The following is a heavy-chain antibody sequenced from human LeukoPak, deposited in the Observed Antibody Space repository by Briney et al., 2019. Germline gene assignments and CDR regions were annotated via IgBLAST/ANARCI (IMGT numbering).Heavy chain of an antibody. J-gene: IGHJ4*02. CDR2: IYYSGTT. D-gene: IGHD4-17*01. Sequence: SETLSLTCTVSGGSISRYYWSWIRQPPGKGLEWIGYIYYSGTTNYNPSLKSRVTISVDTSKDQFSLKLSSVTAADTAVYYCARVTDDYGDYGKGDYFDYWGQGTLVTVSS. CDR3: ARVTDDYGDYGKGDYFDY. V-gene: IGHV4-59*08. CDR1: GGSISRYY.